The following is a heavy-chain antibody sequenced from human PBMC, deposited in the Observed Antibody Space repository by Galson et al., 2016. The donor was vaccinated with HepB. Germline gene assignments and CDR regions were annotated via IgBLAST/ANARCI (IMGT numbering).Heavy chain of an antibody. Sequence: SLRLSCAGSGFTFSNYSMNWVRQAPGKGLEWVSDISSSSSNIYYADSVQGRFTISRDNAKNSLYLQMNSLRDEDTAVYYCARVRLRFLEWLPQDDWYFELWGRGTLVTVSS. CDR3: ARVRLRFLEWLPQDDWYFEL. CDR2: ISSSSSNI. CDR1: GFTFSNYS. V-gene: IGHV3-48*02. J-gene: IGHJ2*01. D-gene: IGHD3-3*01.